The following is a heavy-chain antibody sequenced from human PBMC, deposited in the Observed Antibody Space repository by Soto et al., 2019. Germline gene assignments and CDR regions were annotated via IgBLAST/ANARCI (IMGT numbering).Heavy chain of an antibody. D-gene: IGHD3-3*02. Sequence: QVQLMQSGAEVKKPGSSVKVSCKASGGTFSTSAISWVRQAPGEGLEWVGGIMPVFATPDYAQKFQGRVTISAAESTTTAYLELTSLTTDDTAVYYCARDKDRQQLGGNYYYILDVWGQGTAITVS. CDR1: GGTFSTSA. CDR3: ARDKDRQQLGGNYYYILDV. V-gene: IGHV1-69*12. J-gene: IGHJ6*02. CDR2: IMPVFATP.